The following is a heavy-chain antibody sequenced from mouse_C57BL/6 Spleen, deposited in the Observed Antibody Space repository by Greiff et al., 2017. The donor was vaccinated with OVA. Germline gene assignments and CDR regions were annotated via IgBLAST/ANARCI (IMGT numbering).Heavy chain of an antibody. J-gene: IGHJ3*01. CDR1: GYAFSSSW. D-gene: IGHD2-1*01. V-gene: IGHV1-82*01. CDR3: AMDYGNFLTWFAY. CDR2: IYPGDGDT. Sequence: QVQLQQSGPELVKPGASVKISCKASGYAFSSSWMNWVKQRPGKGLEWIGRIYPGDGDTNYNGKFKGKATLTADKSSSTAYMQLSSLTSEDSAVYFCAMDYGNFLTWFAYWGQGTLVTVSA.